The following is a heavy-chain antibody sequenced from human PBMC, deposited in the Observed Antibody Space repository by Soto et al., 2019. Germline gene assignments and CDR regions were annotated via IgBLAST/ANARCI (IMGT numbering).Heavy chain of an antibody. CDR2: ISGSDGKT. V-gene: IGHV3-23*01. CDR3: ACCSYFGY. J-gene: IGHJ4*02. Sequence: PEGSLRLSCTASGISFCSYALRWVRQAPGTGLEWVSTISGSDGKTFYADSVKGRFSISRDTSQSTLYLQMNSLRADDTAMYYCACCSYFGYWGQVPRVPASS. D-gene: IGHD2-15*01. CDR1: GISFCSYA.